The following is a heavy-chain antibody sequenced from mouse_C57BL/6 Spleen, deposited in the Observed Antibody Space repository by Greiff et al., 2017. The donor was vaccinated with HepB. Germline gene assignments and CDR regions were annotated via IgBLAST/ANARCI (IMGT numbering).Heavy chain of an antibody. CDR2: IDPETGGT. V-gene: IGHV1-15*01. CDR3: TRFWLRRSWFAY. D-gene: IGHD2-2*01. Sequence: VQLQQSGAELVRPGASVTLSCKASGYTFTDYEMHWVKQTPVHGLEWIGAIDPETGGTAYNQKFKGKAILTADKSSSTAYMELRSLTSEDSAVYYCTRFWLRRSWFAYWGQGTLVTVSA. J-gene: IGHJ3*01. CDR1: GYTFTDYE.